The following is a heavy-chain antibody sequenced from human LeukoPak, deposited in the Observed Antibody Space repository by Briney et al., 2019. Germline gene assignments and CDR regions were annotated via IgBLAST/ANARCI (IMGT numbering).Heavy chain of an antibody. CDR3: ASPTTVTSY. D-gene: IGHD4-11*01. Sequence: GGSLRLSCAASGFTFSSYAMHWVCQAPGKGLEWVAVISYDGSNKYYADSVKGRFTISRNNSKNTLYLQMNSLRAEDTAVYYCASPTTVTSYWGQGTLVTVSS. V-gene: IGHV3-30-3*01. CDR1: GFTFSSYA. CDR2: ISYDGSNK. J-gene: IGHJ4*02.